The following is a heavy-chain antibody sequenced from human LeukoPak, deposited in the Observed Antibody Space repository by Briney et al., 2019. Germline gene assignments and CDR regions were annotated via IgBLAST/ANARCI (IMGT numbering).Heavy chain of an antibody. J-gene: IGHJ5*02. CDR1: GFTFSSYG. V-gene: IGHV3-30*03. Sequence: GRSLRLSCAASGFTFSSYGMNWVRQSPGKGLEWVAVILHDGSNKYYADSVKGRFTISRDNAKNSLDLQMNSLRAEDTAVYYCATTYCSGGSCYWFDPWGQGTLVTVSS. CDR3: ATTYCSGGSCYWFDP. D-gene: IGHD2-15*01. CDR2: ILHDGSNK.